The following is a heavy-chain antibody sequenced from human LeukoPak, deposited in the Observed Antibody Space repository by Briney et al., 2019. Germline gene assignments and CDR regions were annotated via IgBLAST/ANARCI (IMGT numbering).Heavy chain of an antibody. D-gene: IGHD3-3*01. CDR3: ARDHKEGLGVNYYYYYMDV. Sequence: ASVKVSCKASGYTFTGYYMHWVRQAPGQGLEWMGWINPNSGGTNYAQKFQGRVTMTRDTSISTAYMELSRLRSDDTAVYYCARDHKEGLGVNYYYYYMDVWGKGTTVTVSS. V-gene: IGHV1-2*02. CDR1: GYTFTGYY. CDR2: INPNSGGT. J-gene: IGHJ6*03.